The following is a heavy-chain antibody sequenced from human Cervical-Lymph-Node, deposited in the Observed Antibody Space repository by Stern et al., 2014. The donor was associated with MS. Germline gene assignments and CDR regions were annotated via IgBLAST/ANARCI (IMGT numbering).Heavy chain of an antibody. CDR2: NFSNDEK. CDR3: ARIPPGYSVAWDWYFDL. Sequence: QDTLKESGPVLVKPTETLTLTCTVSGFSLSNARMGVSWIRQPPGKALEWLAHNFSNDEKSYSTSLKSRLTISKDTSKSQVVLTMTNMDPVDTATYYCARIPPGYSVAWDWYFDLWGRGTLVTVSS. CDR1: GFSLSNARMG. J-gene: IGHJ2*01. V-gene: IGHV2-26*01. D-gene: IGHD6-13*01.